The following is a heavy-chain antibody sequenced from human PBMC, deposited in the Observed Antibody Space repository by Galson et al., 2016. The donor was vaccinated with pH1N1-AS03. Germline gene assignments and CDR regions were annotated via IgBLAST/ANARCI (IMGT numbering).Heavy chain of an antibody. Sequence: SCAASGFTFDAYAMHWVRQAPGKGLEWVSGISWNRGNIGYADSVKGRFTISRDNAKNSLYLQMNSLRAEDTAVYYCASSKLDSSGYYYLDHWGQGTLITVSS. J-gene: IGHJ4*02. V-gene: IGHV3-9*01. CDR2: ISWNRGNI. CDR1: GFTFDAYA. D-gene: IGHD3-22*01. CDR3: ASSKLDSSGYYYLDH.